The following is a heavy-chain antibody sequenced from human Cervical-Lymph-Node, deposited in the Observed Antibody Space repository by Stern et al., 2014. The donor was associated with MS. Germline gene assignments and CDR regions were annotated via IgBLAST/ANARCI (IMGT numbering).Heavy chain of an antibody. V-gene: IGHV3-9*01. CDR3: AKYRGGFDY. J-gene: IGHJ4*02. D-gene: IGHD3-10*01. CDR2: ISWNSGRI. Sequence: EVHLVESGGGLVQPGRSLRLSCAASGFTFDDYAMHWVRQAPGKGLEWVSGISWNSGRIGYADSVKGRFTISRDNAKNSLFLQMNSLRAEDTALYYCAKYRGGFDYWGQGTLVTVSS. CDR1: GFTFDDYA.